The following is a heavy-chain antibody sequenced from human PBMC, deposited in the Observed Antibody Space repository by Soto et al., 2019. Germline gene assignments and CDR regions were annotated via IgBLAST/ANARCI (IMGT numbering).Heavy chain of an antibody. V-gene: IGHV1-18*01. CDR3: GREGQQLAQEKYYQFNGMDV. D-gene: IGHD6-13*01. CDR2: ISGDNINS. Sequence: ASVKVSCKASGFTFSDYGLSWVRQAPGQPFEWMGWISGDNINSKYSQKFQGRLTMTTDTSTATASMELRSLTSDDTAVYYCGREGQQLAQEKYYQFNGMDVWGQGTTVTVSS. CDR1: GFTFSDYG. J-gene: IGHJ6*02.